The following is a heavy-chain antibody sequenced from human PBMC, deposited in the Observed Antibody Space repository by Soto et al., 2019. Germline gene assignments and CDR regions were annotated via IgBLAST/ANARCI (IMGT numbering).Heavy chain of an antibody. CDR1: GYSFTSYW. V-gene: IGHV5-51*01. D-gene: IGHD6-19*01. J-gene: IGHJ4*02. Sequence: GESLKISCKGSGYSFTSYWIGWVRQMPGKGLEWMGIIYPGDSDTRYSPSFQGQVTISADKSISTAYLQWSSLKASDTAMYYCSRRIAVAGAYFDDWGQGTLVTVAS. CDR2: IYPGDSDT. CDR3: SRRIAVAGAYFDD.